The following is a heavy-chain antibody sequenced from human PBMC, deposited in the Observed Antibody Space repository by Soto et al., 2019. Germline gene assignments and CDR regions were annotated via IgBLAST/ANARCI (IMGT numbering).Heavy chain of an antibody. Sequence: SETLSLTCTVSGGSISSYYWSWIRQPPRKGLEWIGYIYYSGSTNYNPSLKSRVTISVDTSKNQFSLKLSSVTAADTAVYYCARELGYCSGGSCARDWFDPWGQGTLVTVSS. CDR2: IYYSGST. D-gene: IGHD2-15*01. CDR1: GGSISSYY. J-gene: IGHJ5*02. CDR3: ARELGYCSGGSCARDWFDP. V-gene: IGHV4-59*01.